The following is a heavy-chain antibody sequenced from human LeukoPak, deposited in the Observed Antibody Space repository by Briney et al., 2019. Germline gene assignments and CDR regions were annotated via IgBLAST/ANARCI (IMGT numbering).Heavy chain of an antibody. J-gene: IGHJ4*02. D-gene: IGHD5-24*01. Sequence: ASETLSLTCAVYGGSFSGYYWSWIRQPPGKGLEWIGEINHSGSTNYNPSLKSRVTISVDTSKNQFSLKLSSVTAADTAIYYCVRGQRGYSYWGQGTLVTVSS. CDR2: INHSGST. CDR1: GGSFSGYY. CDR3: VRGQRGYSY. V-gene: IGHV4-34*01.